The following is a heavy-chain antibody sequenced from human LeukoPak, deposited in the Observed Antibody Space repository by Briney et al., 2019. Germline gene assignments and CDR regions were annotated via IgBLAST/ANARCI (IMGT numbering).Heavy chain of an antibody. CDR1: GGTFSSYA. V-gene: IGHV1-69*04. Sequence: GASVKVSCKASGGTFSSYAISWVRQAPGQGLEWMGRIIPILGIANYAQKFQGRVTITADKSTSTAYMELSSLRSEDTAVYYCARDSPRDGYNSHYWYFDLWGRGTLVTVSS. D-gene: IGHD5-24*01. CDR2: IIPILGIA. CDR3: ARDSPRDGYNSHYWYFDL. J-gene: IGHJ2*01.